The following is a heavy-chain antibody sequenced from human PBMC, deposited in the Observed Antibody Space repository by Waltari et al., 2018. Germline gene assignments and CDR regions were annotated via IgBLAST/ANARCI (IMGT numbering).Heavy chain of an antibody. CDR3: ASDVRGETPLAY. CDR2: ISANGDSA. Sequence: DVQLLESGGGLVQPGGSLRLSCAASGFTFSNYIISGVRQAPGKGLERVSGISANGDSAFYIDSVKGRFTISRDNSKSTVDLQMNTLTVEDTAVYYCASDVRGETPLAYWGQGTLVTVSS. V-gene: IGHV3-23*01. CDR1: GFTFSNYI. J-gene: IGHJ4*02. D-gene: IGHD3-10*01.